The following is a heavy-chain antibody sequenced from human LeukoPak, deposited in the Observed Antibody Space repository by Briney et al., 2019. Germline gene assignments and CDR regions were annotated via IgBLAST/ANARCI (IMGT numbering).Heavy chain of an antibody. V-gene: IGHV3-23*01. CDR2: FSGSVDTT. CDR3: AKATLPTCGGARCYYFDN. Sequence: PGGSLRLSCAASGFTFTSYAMSWVRQTPGKGLEWVSTFSGSVDTTYYADSVKGRFTISRDNSKNTLDLQMNSLGAEDTAVYYCAKATLPTCGGARCYYFDNWGQGTTVTLSS. D-gene: IGHD2-15*01. J-gene: IGHJ4*02. CDR1: GFTFTSYA.